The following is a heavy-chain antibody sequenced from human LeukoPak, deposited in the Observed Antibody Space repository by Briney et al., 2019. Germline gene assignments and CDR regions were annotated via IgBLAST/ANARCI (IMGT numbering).Heavy chain of an antibody. D-gene: IGHD6-13*01. CDR1: GYTFTSYA. J-gene: IGHJ4*02. CDR3: ARGTDSSSWS. V-gene: IGHV1-18*01. Sequence: GASVRVSCKASGYTFTSYAMNWVRQAPGQGLEWMGWISAYNGNTNYAQKLQGRVTMTTDTSTSTAYMELRSLRSEDTAVYYCARGTDSSSWSWGQGTLVTVSS. CDR2: ISAYNGNT.